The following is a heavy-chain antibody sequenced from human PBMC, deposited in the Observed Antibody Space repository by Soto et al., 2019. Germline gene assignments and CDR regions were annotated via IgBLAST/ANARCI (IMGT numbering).Heavy chain of an antibody. Sequence: EVQLLESGGGLEQPGGSLRLSCAASGFTFSSYAMTWVRQAPGKGLEWVSVISGSGGSTFYADSVKGRFTISRDNSRNTLYLQMNSLRAEDTAVYYCAKNRGSGLVYYYDLSYWGQGTLLTVSS. J-gene: IGHJ4*02. V-gene: IGHV3-23*01. D-gene: IGHD3-22*01. CDR3: AKNRGSGLVYYYDLSY. CDR2: ISGSGGST. CDR1: GFTFSSYA.